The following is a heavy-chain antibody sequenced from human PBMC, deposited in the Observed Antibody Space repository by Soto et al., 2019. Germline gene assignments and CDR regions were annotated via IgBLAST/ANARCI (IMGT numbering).Heavy chain of an antibody. Sequence: GGSLRLSCAASGFIFSDHYMDWVRQAPGKGLEWVGRIRNKANTYTTEYAASVKDRFAISRDDSKNSLYLQMNSLKAEDTAVYYCAKVRSIRWGLDAFDMWGQGTMVTVSS. V-gene: IGHV3-72*01. CDR3: AKVRSIRWGLDAFDM. D-gene: IGHD2-21*02. CDR2: IRNKANTYTT. CDR1: GFIFSDHY. J-gene: IGHJ3*02.